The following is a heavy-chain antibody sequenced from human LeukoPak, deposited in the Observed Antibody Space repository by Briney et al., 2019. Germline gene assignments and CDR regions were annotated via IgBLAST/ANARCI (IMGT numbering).Heavy chain of an antibody. CDR2: MNPNSGNT. CDR1: AYTFTNYD. Sequence: GASVKVPCKASAYTFTNYDINWVRQATGQGLEWMGWMNPNSGNTGYAQKFQGRVTMTRNTSISTAYMELSSLRSEDTAVYYCARGRYYDSSGSTTFDYWGQGTLVTVSS. D-gene: IGHD3-22*01. V-gene: IGHV1-8*01. CDR3: ARGRYYDSSGSTTFDY. J-gene: IGHJ4*02.